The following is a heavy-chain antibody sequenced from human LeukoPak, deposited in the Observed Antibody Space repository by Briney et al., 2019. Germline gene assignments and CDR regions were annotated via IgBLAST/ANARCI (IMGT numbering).Heavy chain of an antibody. J-gene: IGHJ5*02. CDR1: GYTFTSYY. Sequence: ASVTVSCKASGYTFTSYYMHWVRQAPGQGLEWMGIINPSGGSTSYAQEFQGRVTMTRDMSTSTVYMELSSLRSEDTAVYYCARGPPASYSSSGSNWFDPWGQGTLVTVSS. CDR2: INPSGGST. D-gene: IGHD6-6*01. CDR3: ARGPPASYSSSGSNWFDP. V-gene: IGHV1-46*01.